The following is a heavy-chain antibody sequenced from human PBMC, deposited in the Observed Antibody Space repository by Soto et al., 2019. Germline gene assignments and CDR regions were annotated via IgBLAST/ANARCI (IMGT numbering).Heavy chain of an antibody. Sequence: LRLSCAASGFTFSSYSMNWVRQAPGKGLEWVSSISSSSSYIYYADSVKGRFTISRDNAKNSLYLQMNSLRAEDTAVYYCARDRGYSYGFDYWGQGTLVTVSS. CDR3: ARDRGYSYGFDY. CDR2: ISSSSSYI. D-gene: IGHD5-18*01. CDR1: GFTFSSYS. J-gene: IGHJ4*02. V-gene: IGHV3-21*01.